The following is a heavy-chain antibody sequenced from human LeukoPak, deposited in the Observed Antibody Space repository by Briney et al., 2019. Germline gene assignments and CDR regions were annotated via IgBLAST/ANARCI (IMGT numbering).Heavy chain of an antibody. J-gene: IGHJ6*03. Sequence: ASVKVSCKASGYTFTSYGISWVRQAPGQGLEWMGWISAYNGNTNYAQKLQGRVTMTTDTSTSTAYMELRSLRSEDTAVYYCAKDLWYYYGSGPYYYMDVWGKGTTVTISS. CDR2: ISAYNGNT. CDR3: AKDLWYYYGSGPYYYMDV. D-gene: IGHD3-10*01. CDR1: GYTFTSYG. V-gene: IGHV1-18*01.